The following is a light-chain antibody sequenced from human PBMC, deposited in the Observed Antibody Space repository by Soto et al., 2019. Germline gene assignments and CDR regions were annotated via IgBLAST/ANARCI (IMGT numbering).Light chain of an antibody. V-gene: IGKV3-11*01. CDR2: DAS. J-gene: IGKJ3*01. CDR3: QQRSNWPPFT. CDR1: QSVSSY. Sequence: EIVLTQSPATLSLSPGERATLSCRASQSVSSYLAWYQQKPGQAPRLLIYDASNRATVIPDRFSSSGSGTDFTLTTSSLEPEDFAVYYCQQRSNWPPFTFGPGTKVDIK.